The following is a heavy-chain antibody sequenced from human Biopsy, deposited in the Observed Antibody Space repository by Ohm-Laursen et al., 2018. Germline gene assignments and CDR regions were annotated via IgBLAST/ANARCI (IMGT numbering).Heavy chain of an antibody. D-gene: IGHD5-12*01. V-gene: IGHV4-31*03. CDR1: GGSISSSTTYY. J-gene: IGHJ4*02. CDR3: ARLGSGDYFPTFFDF. CDR2: IFYSANT. Sequence: TLPLTCTVSGGSISSSTTYYWAWIRHHPGKGLEWIGNIFYSANTYYNPSLKSRVTISVDTSKNQFSLKLSSVTAADTAVYYCARLGSGDYFPTFFDFWGQGALVTVSS.